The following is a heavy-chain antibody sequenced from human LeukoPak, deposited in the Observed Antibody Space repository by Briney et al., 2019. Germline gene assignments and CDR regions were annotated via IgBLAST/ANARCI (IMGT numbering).Heavy chain of an antibody. V-gene: IGHV1-69*06. J-gene: IGHJ5*02. CDR2: IVPVFGST. CDR3: ARHPATLGYCSGGDCYRYNWFDP. D-gene: IGHD2-15*01. CDR1: GGTFKNFA. Sequence: SVKVSCRASGGTFKNFAINWVRQAPGQGLEWMGRIVPVFGSTNYTQKVQGRLKITADRSTGTAYMELRSLRPDDTAVYFCARHPATLGYCSGGDCYRYNWFDPWGQGTLVTVSS.